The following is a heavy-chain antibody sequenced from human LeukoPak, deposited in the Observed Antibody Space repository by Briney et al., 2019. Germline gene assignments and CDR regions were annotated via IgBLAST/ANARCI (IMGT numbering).Heavy chain of an antibody. D-gene: IGHD1-26*01. CDR2: ISSSSSYI. V-gene: IGHV3-21*01. CDR3: ARDEVGATQPY. J-gene: IGHJ4*02. CDR1: GFTFSSYS. Sequence: GGSLRLSCAASGFTFSSYSMNWLRQAPGKGLEWVSSISSSSSYIYYADSVKGRFTISRDNAKNSLYLQMNSLRAEDTAVYYCARDEVGATQPYWGQGTLVTVSS.